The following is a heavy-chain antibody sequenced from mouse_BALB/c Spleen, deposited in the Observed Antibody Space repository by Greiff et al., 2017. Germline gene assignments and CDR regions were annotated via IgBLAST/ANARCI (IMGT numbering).Heavy chain of an antibody. V-gene: IGHV5-4*02. D-gene: IGHD1-1*01. J-gene: IGHJ4*01. CDR2: ISDGGSYT. CDR1: GFTFSDYY. Sequence: EVLLVESGGGLVKPGGSLKLSCAASGFTFSDYYLYWVRQTPDKRLEWVATISDGGSYTYYPDSVKGRFTISRDNAKNNLYLQMSSLKSEDTAMYYCASLDDYDGSSYYAMDYWGQGTSVTVSA. CDR3: ASLDDYDGSSYYAMDY.